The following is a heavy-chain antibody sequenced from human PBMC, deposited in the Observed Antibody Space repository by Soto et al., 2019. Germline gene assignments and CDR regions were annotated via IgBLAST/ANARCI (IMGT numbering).Heavy chain of an antibody. V-gene: IGHV4-59*12. D-gene: IGHD4-4*01. Sequence: SETLSLTCTVSGGSISNYYWSWIRQPPGKGLEWIGYIYYSGSTNYNPSLKSRVTISVDTSKNQFSLKLSSVTAADTAVYYCARSDYSNNGPFDYWGQGTLVTVSS. CDR3: ARSDYSNNGPFDY. CDR2: IYYSGST. J-gene: IGHJ4*02. CDR1: GGSISNYY.